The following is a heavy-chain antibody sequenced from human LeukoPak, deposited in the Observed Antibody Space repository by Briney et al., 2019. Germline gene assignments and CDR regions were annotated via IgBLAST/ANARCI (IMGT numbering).Heavy chain of an antibody. D-gene: IGHD6-19*01. CDR1: GGSISSYY. V-gene: IGHV4-59*08. J-gene: IGHJ4*02. CDR2: IYYSGST. Sequence: SETLSLTCTVSGGSISSYYWSWIRQTPGKGLEWIGYIYYSGSTNYNPSLKSRVTMSVDTSKNQFSLKLSSVTAADTAVYYCARIDRAVAGTIDYWGQGTLVTVSS. CDR3: ARIDRAVAGTIDY.